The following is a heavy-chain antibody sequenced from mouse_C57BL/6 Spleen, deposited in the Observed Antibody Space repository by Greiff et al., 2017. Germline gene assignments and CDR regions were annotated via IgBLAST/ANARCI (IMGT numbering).Heavy chain of an antibody. Sequence: VQLQQPGAELVMPGASVKLSCKASGYTFTSYWMHWVKQRPGQGLEWIGEIDPSDSYTNYNQKFKGKSTLPVDKSSSTAYMQLSSLTSEDCAVYYCAIYYDYLFAYWGQGTLVTVSA. V-gene: IGHV1-69*01. CDR3: AIYYDYLFAY. CDR1: GYTFTSYW. D-gene: IGHD2-4*01. CDR2: IDPSDSYT. J-gene: IGHJ3*01.